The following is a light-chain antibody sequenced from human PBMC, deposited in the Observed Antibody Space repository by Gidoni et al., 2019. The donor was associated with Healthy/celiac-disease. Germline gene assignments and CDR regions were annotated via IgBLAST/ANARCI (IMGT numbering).Light chain of an antibody. V-gene: IGKV1-39*01. CDR2: AAS. Sequence: DIQMTQSPSSLSASVGDRVTITCRASQSISSYLNWYQQKPRKAPKLLIYAASSLQSGVPSRFSGSGSGTDFTLTISSLQPEDSATYYCQQSYSTPITFGQGTRLEIK. J-gene: IGKJ5*01. CDR3: QQSYSTPIT. CDR1: QSISSY.